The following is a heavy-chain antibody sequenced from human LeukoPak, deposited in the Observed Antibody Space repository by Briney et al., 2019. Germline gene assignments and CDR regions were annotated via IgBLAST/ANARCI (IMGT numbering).Heavy chain of an antibody. J-gene: IGHJ5*02. Sequence: SETLSLTCTVSGGSISSYHWSWVRQPAGKGLEWIGRIYTSGRTNYNPSLKSRVTISVDKSKNQFSLKLTSVTAADTAVYYCARDVAAARNWFDPWGQGTLVTVSS. CDR1: GGSISSYH. CDR3: ARDVAAARNWFDP. D-gene: IGHD6-13*01. V-gene: IGHV4-4*07. CDR2: IYTSGRT.